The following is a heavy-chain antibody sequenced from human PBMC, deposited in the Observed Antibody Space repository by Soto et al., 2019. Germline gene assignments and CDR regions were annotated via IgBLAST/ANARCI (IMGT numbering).Heavy chain of an antibody. V-gene: IGHV4-59*12. D-gene: IGHD3-22*01. J-gene: IGHJ4*02. CDR1: GDSISTDY. CDR3: ARMNYYDTSGYPFDY. CDR2: IYYGGST. Sequence: PSETLSLTCTVSGDSISTDYWSWIRQSPGKGLEWIGFIYYGGSTNYNPSLKSRVTISVDTPKNQFSLKLNSVTAADTAVYYCARMNYYDTSGYPFDYWGQGMMVTVSS.